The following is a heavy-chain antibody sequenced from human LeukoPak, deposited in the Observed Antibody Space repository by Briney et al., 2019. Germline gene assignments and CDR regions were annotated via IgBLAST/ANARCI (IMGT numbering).Heavy chain of an antibody. J-gene: IGHJ5*02. V-gene: IGHV4-59*01. CDR3: ARDSGYNWFDP. Sequence: KPSETLSLTCTVSGGSISSYYWSWIRQPPGRGLEWIGYIYYSGSTNYNPPLKSRVTISVDTSKNQFSLKLSSVTAADTAVYYCARDSGYNWFDPWGQGTLVTVSS. D-gene: IGHD3-22*01. CDR1: GGSISSYY. CDR2: IYYSGST.